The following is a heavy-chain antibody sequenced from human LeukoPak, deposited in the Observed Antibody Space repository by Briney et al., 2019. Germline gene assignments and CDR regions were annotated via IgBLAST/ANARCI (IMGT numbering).Heavy chain of an antibody. CDR3: ARSLTKYYYGMDV. CDR1: GYSFTSYW. CDR2: IYPGDSDT. J-gene: IGHJ6*02. Sequence: GESLKISCKGSGYSFTSYWTGWVRQMPGKGLEWMGIIYPGDSDTRYSPSFQGQVTISADKSISTAYLQWSSLKASDTAMYYCARSLTKYYYGMDVWGQGTTVTVSS. V-gene: IGHV5-51*01. D-gene: IGHD1-14*01.